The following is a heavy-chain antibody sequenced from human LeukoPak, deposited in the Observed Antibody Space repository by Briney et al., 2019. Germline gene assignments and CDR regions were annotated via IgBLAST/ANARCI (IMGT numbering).Heavy chain of an antibody. CDR2: ISAYNGNT. CDR3: ARAVCGSTSCYPSTFFDY. CDR1: GYTFTSYG. Sequence: VASVKVSCKASGYTFTSYGISWVRQAPGQGLEWMGWISAYNGNTNYAQKLQGRVTMTTDTSTSTAYMELRSLRSDDTAVYYCARAVCGSTSCYPSTFFDYWGQGTLVTVSS. V-gene: IGHV1-18*01. D-gene: IGHD2-2*01. J-gene: IGHJ4*02.